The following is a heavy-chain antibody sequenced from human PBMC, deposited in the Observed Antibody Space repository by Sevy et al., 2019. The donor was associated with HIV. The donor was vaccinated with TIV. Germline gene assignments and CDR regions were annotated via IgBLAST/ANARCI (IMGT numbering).Heavy chain of an antibody. J-gene: IGHJ4*02. V-gene: IGHV3-23*01. CDR2: VRGSGGST. CDR1: GFTFSSYA. CDR3: AKDGEGSSGWYRWFDY. Sequence: GGSLRLSCAASGFTFSSYAMSWARQAPDKGLEWVSAVRGSGGSTYYADSVKGRFTISRDNSKNTLYLQMNSLRAEDTAVYYCAKDGEGSSGWYRWFDYWGQGTLVTVSS. D-gene: IGHD6-19*01.